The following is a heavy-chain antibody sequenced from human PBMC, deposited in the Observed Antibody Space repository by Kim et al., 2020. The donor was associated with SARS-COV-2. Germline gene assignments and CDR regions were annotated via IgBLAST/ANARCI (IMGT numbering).Heavy chain of an antibody. CDR1: GFTFSSYA. CDR2: ISGSGGST. CDR3: AKRGKPITIFGVVKWYYFDY. D-gene: IGHD3-3*01. V-gene: IGHV3-23*01. J-gene: IGHJ4*02. Sequence: GGSLRLSCAASGFTFSSYAMSWVRQAPGKGLEWVSAISGSGGSTYYADSVKGRFTISRDNSKNTLYLQMNSLRAEDTAVYYCAKRGKPITIFGVVKWYYFDYWGQGTLVTVSS.